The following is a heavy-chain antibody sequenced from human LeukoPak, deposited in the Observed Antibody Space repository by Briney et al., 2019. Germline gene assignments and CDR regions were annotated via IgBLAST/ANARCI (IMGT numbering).Heavy chain of an antibody. D-gene: IGHD5-24*01. J-gene: IGHJ6*02. CDR1: GYAFRTYG. CDR2: ISVYNDDT. V-gene: IGHV1-18*01. Sequence: ASVKVSCKASGYAFRTYGISRVRQAVGQGLEWMGWISVYNDDTHYAQKFQGRLSMTTDTSRSTVYMELRSLRSDDTAVYFCARSTQLPSEYFNGMDVWGQGTTVTVSS. CDR3: ARSTQLPSEYFNGMDV.